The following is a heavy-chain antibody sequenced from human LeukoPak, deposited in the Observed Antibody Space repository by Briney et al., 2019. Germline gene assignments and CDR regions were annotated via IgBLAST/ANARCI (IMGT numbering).Heavy chain of an antibody. J-gene: IGHJ4*02. D-gene: IGHD1-26*01. CDR1: GGSIGSYY. Sequence: SSETLSLTCTVSGGSIGSYYWSWIRQPPGKGLEWIGYIYYSGSTDYNPSLKSRVTISVDTSKSQFSLKLSSVTTADTAVYYCARGGGSPEFWGQGTQVTVSS. CDR3: ARGGGSPEF. CDR2: IYYSGST. V-gene: IGHV4-59*01.